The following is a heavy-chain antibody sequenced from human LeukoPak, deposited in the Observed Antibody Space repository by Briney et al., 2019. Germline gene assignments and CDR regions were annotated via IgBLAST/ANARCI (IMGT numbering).Heavy chain of an antibody. J-gene: IGHJ4*02. CDR3: ARDRGTMVRGVKYYFDY. CDR1: GYTFTGYY. V-gene: IGHV1-2*02. Sequence: ASVKVSCKASGYTFTGYYMHWVRQAPGQGLEWMGWINPNSGGTNYAQKSQGRVTMTRDTSISTAYMELSSLRSEDTAVYYCARDRGTMVRGVKYYFDYWGQGTLVTVSS. CDR2: INPNSGGT. D-gene: IGHD3-10*01.